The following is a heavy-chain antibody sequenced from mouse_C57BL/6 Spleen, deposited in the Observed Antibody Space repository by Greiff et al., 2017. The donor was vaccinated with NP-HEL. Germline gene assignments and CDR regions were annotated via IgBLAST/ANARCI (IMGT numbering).Heavy chain of an antibody. V-gene: IGHV1-39*01. CDR3: AREKIYSNYVRYYAMDY. CDR1: GYSFTDYN. D-gene: IGHD2-5*01. CDR2: INPNYGTT. J-gene: IGHJ4*01. Sequence: VQLQQSGPELVKPGASVKISCKASGYSFTDYNMNWVKQSNGKSLEWIGVINPNYGTTSYNQKFKGKATLTVDQSSSTAYMQLNSLTSEDSAVYYCAREKIYSNYVRYYAMDYWGQGTSVTVSS.